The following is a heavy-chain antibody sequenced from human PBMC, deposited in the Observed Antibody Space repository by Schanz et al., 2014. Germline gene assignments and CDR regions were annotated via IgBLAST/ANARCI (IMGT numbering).Heavy chain of an antibody. Sequence: QVQLVQSGAEVKKPGASVKVSCQTSGYTFTAYGINWVRQAPGQGLEWMGWISAYTNNTNYAQKVQGRVTMTTDTSTGTAYMELRSLRSDDTAVYYCARDRRRYCSTASCLHDNWFDPWGQGTLVIVSS. CDR2: ISAYTNNT. V-gene: IGHV1-18*01. CDR3: ARDRRRYCSTASCLHDNWFDP. D-gene: IGHD2-2*01. J-gene: IGHJ5*02. CDR1: GYTFTAYG.